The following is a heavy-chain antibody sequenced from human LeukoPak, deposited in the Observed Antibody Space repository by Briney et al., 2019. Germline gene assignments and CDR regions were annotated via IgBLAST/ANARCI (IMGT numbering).Heavy chain of an antibody. D-gene: IGHD6-19*01. CDR2: ISGSGGST. Sequence: PGGSLRLSCAASGFTFISYAMSWARHAPGEGLEWVTAISGSGGSTYYADSVKGPFTIFRDHSKNTLYLQMNSLRGDDTAVYYCAKGKTSGWYGYWAQGTVVSVSS. J-gene: IGHJ4*02. CDR1: GFTFISYA. CDR3: AKGKTSGWYGY. V-gene: IGHV3-23*01.